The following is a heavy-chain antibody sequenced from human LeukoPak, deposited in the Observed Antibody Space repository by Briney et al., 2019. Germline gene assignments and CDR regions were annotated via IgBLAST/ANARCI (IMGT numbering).Heavy chain of an antibody. CDR2: ITGSGGNT. CDR1: GFTFSNYD. D-gene: IGHD3-9*01. Sequence: PGASLRLSCAGSGFTFSNYDMSGVGQAPGKGLEWVSAITGSGGNTYYADSVKGRFTISRDNSKNTVFLQMNSLRAEDTAVYYCAKWGDYDVLTGYYVSDYWGQGTLVTVSS. J-gene: IGHJ4*02. V-gene: IGHV3-23*01. CDR3: AKWGDYDVLTGYYVSDY.